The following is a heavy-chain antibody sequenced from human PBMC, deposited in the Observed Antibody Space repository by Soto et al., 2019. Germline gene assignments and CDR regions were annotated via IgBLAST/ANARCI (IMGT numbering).Heavy chain of an antibody. CDR2: IWYDGSNK. J-gene: IGHJ4*02. Sequence: QVQLVESGGGVVQPGRSLRLSCAASGFTFSSYGMHWVRQAPGKGLEWVAVIWYDGSNKYYADSVKGRFTISRDNSKNQLYLQMNSLRAEDTAVYYCAREKSMVEVRLDYWGQGTLVTVSS. V-gene: IGHV3-33*01. CDR1: GFTFSSYG. CDR3: AREKSMVEVRLDY. D-gene: IGHD3-10*01.